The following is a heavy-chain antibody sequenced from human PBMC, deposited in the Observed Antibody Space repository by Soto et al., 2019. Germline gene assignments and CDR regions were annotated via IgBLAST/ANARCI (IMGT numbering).Heavy chain of an antibody. CDR1: GFTFSSYA. Sequence: EVQLLESGGGLVQPGGSLRLSCAASGFTFSSYAMSWVRQAPGKGLEWVSAISGSGGSTYYAAAVKGRFTIARDNSKTTLYLQMNRLRAEDTAVYSCAKGGRYCSGGSCYSGFDPWGQGTLVTVSS. V-gene: IGHV3-23*01. D-gene: IGHD2-15*01. J-gene: IGHJ5*02. CDR2: ISGSGGST. CDR3: AKGGRYCSGGSCYSGFDP.